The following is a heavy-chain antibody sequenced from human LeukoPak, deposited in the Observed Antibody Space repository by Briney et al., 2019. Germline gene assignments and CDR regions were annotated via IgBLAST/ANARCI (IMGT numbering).Heavy chain of an antibody. CDR3: TRDRRGGTGSYYVDY. CDR1: GFTFGDYA. Sequence: PGGSLRLSCTTSGFTFGDYAMSWVRQAPGKGLEWVGFIRSNAYGGAPEYAASVKGRFTISRDDSKTIAYLQMNSLKTEDTAVYYCTRDRRGGTGSYYVDYWGQGTLVTVSS. D-gene: IGHD1-26*01. V-gene: IGHV3-49*04. J-gene: IGHJ4*02. CDR2: IRSNAYGGAP.